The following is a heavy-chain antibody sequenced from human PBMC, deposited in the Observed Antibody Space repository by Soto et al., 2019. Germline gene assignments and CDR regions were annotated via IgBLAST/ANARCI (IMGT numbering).Heavy chain of an antibody. Sequence: QVQLVESGGGVVQPGRSLRLSCAASGYTFSSYGIQWVRQAPGKGLEWVAVIWNDGSNKYYADSVKGRFTISRDNSKNTLYLQMNSLRAEDTAVYYCARERYTSSSAVDYWGQGTLVTVSS. CDR2: IWNDGSNK. D-gene: IGHD6-6*01. CDR1: GYTFSSYG. J-gene: IGHJ4*02. CDR3: ARERYTSSSAVDY. V-gene: IGHV3-33*01.